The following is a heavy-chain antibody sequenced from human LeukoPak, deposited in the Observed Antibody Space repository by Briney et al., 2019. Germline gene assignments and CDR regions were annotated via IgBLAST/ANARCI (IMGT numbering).Heavy chain of an antibody. V-gene: IGHV1-46*01. CDR2: INPSGGST. Sequence: ASVKVSCKASGYTFTSYYMHWVRPAPGQGLEWMGIINPSGGSTSYAQKFQGRVTMTRDTSTSTVYMELSSLRSEDTAVYYCARDPGYYDSSGIRGTSYYYYMDVWGKGTTVTVSS. D-gene: IGHD3-22*01. CDR1: GYTFTSYY. CDR3: ARDPGYYDSSGIRGTSYYYYMDV. J-gene: IGHJ6*03.